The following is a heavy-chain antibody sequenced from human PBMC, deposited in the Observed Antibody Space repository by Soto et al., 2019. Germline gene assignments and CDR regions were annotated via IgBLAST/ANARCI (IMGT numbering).Heavy chain of an antibody. CDR2: INHSGST. CDR1: GGSFSGYY. CDR3: ARYPTCSGTGCSDKGFNY. Sequence: QVQLQQWGAGLLKPSETLSLTCAVYGGSFSGYYWSWIRQPPGKGLEWIGEINHSGSTNYNPSLKRRVTLSVDTAKIQFSLNLRSVPAADTAVYYCARYPTCSGTGCSDKGFNYWGQGTLVTVSS. D-gene: IGHD2-2*01. J-gene: IGHJ4*02. V-gene: IGHV4-34*01.